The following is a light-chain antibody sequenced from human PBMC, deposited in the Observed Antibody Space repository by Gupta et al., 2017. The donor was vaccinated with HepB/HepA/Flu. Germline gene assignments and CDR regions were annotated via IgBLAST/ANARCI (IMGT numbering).Light chain of an antibody. J-gene: IGLJ1*01. CDR3: SSYITSNSLYV. Sequence: QSALTQPASVSGSPGQSITLSCTGTSSDIGAYNYVSWYQQHPGKAPKLMIYDVSHRPSGVSNRFSGSKSGNTASLTISGLQAEDEADYYCSSYITSNSLYVFGTGTKVTVL. V-gene: IGLV2-14*03. CDR1: SSDIGAYNY. CDR2: DVS.